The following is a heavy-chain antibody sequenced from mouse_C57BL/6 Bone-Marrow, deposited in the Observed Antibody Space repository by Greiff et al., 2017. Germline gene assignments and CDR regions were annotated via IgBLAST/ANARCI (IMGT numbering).Heavy chain of an antibody. V-gene: IGHV5-6*01. CDR3: AIHRQLRPYCYAMDY. CDR1: GFTFSSYG. D-gene: IGHD3-2*02. Sequence: EVHLVESGGDLVKPGGSLKLSCAASGFTFSSYGMSWVRQTPDKRLEWVATISSGGSYTYYPDSVKGRFTITRDNAKNTLYLQVSMLKSEDTSMYYWAIHRQLRPYCYAMDYWGQGTSVTVSS. CDR2: ISSGGSYT. J-gene: IGHJ4*01.